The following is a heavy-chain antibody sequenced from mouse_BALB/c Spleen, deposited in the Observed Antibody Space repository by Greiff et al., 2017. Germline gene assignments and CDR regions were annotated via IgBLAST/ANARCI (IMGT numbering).Heavy chain of an antibody. CDR2: ISSGGSYT. CDR1: GFTFSSYA. Sequence: EVNVVESGGGLVKPGGSLKLSCAASGFTFSSYAMSWVRQSPEKRLEWVAEISSGGSYTYYPDTVTGRFTISRDNAKNTLYLEMSSLRSEDTAMYYCARVNWDLWYFDYWGQGTTLTVSS. J-gene: IGHJ2*01. CDR3: ARVNWDLWYFDY. V-gene: IGHV5-9-4*01. D-gene: IGHD4-1*02.